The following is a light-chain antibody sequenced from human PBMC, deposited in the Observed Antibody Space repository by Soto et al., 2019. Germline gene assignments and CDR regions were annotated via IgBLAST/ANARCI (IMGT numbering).Light chain of an antibody. Sequence: QSALTQLTSASGSPGQSVTISCTGTSSDVGGYNYVSWYQQHPGKAPKLMIYEVSKRPSGVPDRFSGSKSGNTASLTVSGLQAEDEADYYCSSYAGSNHLVFGGGTKLTVL. CDR1: SSDVGGYNY. V-gene: IGLV2-8*01. CDR3: SSYAGSNHLV. CDR2: EVS. J-gene: IGLJ2*01.